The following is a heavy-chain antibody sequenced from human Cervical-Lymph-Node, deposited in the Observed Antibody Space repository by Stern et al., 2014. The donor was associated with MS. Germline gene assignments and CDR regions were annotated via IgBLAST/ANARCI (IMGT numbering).Heavy chain of an antibody. CDR1: GDTLSNYA. J-gene: IGHJ2*01. CDR2: IIPLFRKV. CDR3: ARLVVVTAIPLNLHWYFDL. Sequence: QVQLVQSGAEVKKPGSSVKVSCKTSGDTLSNYALSWVRQAPGQGLEWMGGIIPLFRKVSQAQKFQGRATFTADESANTAYMELSSLRSEDTVVYYCARLVVVTAIPLNLHWYFDLWGRGTLVTVSS. V-gene: IGHV1-69*01. D-gene: IGHD2-21*02.